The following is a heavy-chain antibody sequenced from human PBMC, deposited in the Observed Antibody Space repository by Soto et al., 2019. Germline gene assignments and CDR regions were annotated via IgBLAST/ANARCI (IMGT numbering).Heavy chain of an antibody. J-gene: IGHJ4*02. CDR3: ANRVVATSIDY. CDR1: GGSISSSSYY. Sequence: QLQLQESGPGLVKPSETLSLTCTVSGGSISSSSYYWGWIRQPPGKGLEWVAIIFHTGNTYYNPSLNSRVTIPVDTSKNPFSLKLTSVTAADTAVYYGANRVVATSIDYWGQGILVTVSS. D-gene: IGHD5-12*01. V-gene: IGHV4-39*02. CDR2: IFHTGNT.